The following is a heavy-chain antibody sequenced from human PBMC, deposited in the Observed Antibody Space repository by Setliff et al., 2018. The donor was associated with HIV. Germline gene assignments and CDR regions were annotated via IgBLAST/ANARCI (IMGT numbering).Heavy chain of an antibody. CDR1: GFAFTDYY. V-gene: IGHV3-11*01. J-gene: IGHJ6*03. Sequence: GGSLRLSCKASGFAFTDYYMTWIRQAPGKGLEWIAYISSSGTNTHYADSVRGRFTISRDNAENSLYLQMNSLRAEDTAVYYCAKGGLWFGELAFYYYYMDVWGKGTTVTVSS. CDR2: ISSSGTNT. CDR3: AKGGLWFGELAFYYYYMDV. D-gene: IGHD3-10*01.